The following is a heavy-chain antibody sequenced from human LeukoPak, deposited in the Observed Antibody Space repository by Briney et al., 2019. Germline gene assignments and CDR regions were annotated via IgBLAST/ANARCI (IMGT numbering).Heavy chain of an antibody. D-gene: IGHD5-24*01. Sequence: GGSLRLSCAASGFTFSSYAMHWVRQAPGKGLEWVSSISSSSSYIYYADSVKGRFTISRDNAKNSLYLQMNSLRAEDTAVYYCARGGDGYNPLSYWGQGTLVTVPS. V-gene: IGHV3-21*01. CDR2: ISSSSSYI. CDR3: ARGGDGYNPLSY. J-gene: IGHJ4*02. CDR1: GFTFSSYA.